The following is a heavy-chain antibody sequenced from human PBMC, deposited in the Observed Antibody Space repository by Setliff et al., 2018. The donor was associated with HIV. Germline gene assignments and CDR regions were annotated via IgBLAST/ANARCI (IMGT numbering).Heavy chain of an antibody. CDR3: ARVQMAYAAFDV. Sequence: SETLSLTCTVSGVSGGSISSHYWNWIRQPPGKGLEWIGSIYFTGSSDNNPSLKSRVTLSVDTSKHQFSLKLSSVTAADTAVYYCARVQMAYAAFDVWGQGTMVTVSS. CDR2: IYFTGSS. V-gene: IGHV4-59*11. D-gene: IGHD4-17*01. J-gene: IGHJ3*01. CDR1: GGSISSHY.